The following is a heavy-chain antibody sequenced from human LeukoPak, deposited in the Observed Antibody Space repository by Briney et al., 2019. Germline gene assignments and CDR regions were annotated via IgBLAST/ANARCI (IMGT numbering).Heavy chain of an antibody. CDR1: GGSFSGYS. CDR2: INHSGGT. J-gene: IGHJ3*02. V-gene: IGHV4-34*01. Sequence: SETLSLTCAVYGGSFSGYSWNWIRQPPVKGLEWIGEINHSGGTNYNPSLKSRVTISVDTSKNQFSLKLSSVTAADTAVYYCARDHVGATGSDAFDIWGQGTMVTVSS. D-gene: IGHD1-26*01. CDR3: ARDHVGATGSDAFDI.